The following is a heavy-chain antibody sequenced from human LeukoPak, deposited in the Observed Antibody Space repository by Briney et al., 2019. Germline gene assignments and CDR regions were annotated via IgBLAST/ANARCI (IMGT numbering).Heavy chain of an antibody. CDR2: ISSSGSTI. D-gene: IGHD3-10*01. J-gene: IGHJ3*02. CDR1: GFTFSDYY. Sequence: GGSLRLSCAASGFTFSDYYMSWIRQAPGKGLEWVSYISSSGSTIYYADSVKGRFTISRDNAKNSLYLQMNSLRAEDTAVYYCRTDGSGSYHDAFDIWGQGTMVTVSS. CDR3: RTDGSGSYHDAFDI. V-gene: IGHV3-11*01.